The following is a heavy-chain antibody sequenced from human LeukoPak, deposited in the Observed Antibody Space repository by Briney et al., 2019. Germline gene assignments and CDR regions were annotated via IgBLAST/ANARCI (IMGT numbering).Heavy chain of an antibody. CDR2: IYYSGST. V-gene: IGHV4-59*01. Sequence: PSETLSLTCTVSGGSISSYYWSWIRQPPGKGLEWIWYIYYSGSTNYNPSLKSRVTISVDTSKNQFSLKLSSVTAADTAVYYCARVIEGATDWYFDLWGRGTLVTVSS. CDR3: ARVIEGATDWYFDL. CDR1: GGSISSYY. D-gene: IGHD1-26*01. J-gene: IGHJ2*01.